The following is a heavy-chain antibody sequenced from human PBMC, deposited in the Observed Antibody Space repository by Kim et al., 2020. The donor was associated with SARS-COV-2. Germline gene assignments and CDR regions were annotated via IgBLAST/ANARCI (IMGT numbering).Heavy chain of an antibody. D-gene: IGHD4-17*01. V-gene: IGHV3-23*01. Sequence: GGSLRLSCAASGFTFSSYAMSWVRQAPGKGLEWVSAISGSGGSTYYADSVKGRFTISRDNSKNTLYLQMNSLRAEDTAVYYCAKASDDYGDYGPSYWGQGTLVTVSS. CDR1: GFTFSSYA. CDR2: ISGSGGST. J-gene: IGHJ4*02. CDR3: AKASDDYGDYGPSY.